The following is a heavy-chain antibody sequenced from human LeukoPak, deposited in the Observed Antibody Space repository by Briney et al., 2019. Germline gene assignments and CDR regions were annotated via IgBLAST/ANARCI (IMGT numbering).Heavy chain of an antibody. CDR3: ARADRRGFFYTDAFDI. D-gene: IGHD1-14*01. CDR1: GGTFSSYA. CDR2: IIPIFGTA. J-gene: IGHJ3*02. Sequence: SVKVSCKASGGTFSSYAISRVRQAPGQGLEWMGGIIPIFGTANYAQKFQGRVTITTDESTSTAYMELSSLRSEDTAVYYCARADRRGFFYTDAFDIWGQGTMVTVSS. V-gene: IGHV1-69*05.